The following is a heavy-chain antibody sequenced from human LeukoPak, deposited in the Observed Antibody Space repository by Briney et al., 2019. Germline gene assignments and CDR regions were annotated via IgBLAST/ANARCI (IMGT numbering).Heavy chain of an antibody. V-gene: IGHV4-34*01. CDR3: ARERAYYDILPRWFDP. J-gene: IGHJ5*02. D-gene: IGHD3-9*01. CDR1: GGSFSGYY. CDR2: INHSGST. Sequence: SETLSLTCAVYGGSFSGYYWSWIRQPPGKGLEWIGEINHSGSTNYNPSLKSRVTISLDTSKNQFSLKLSSVTAADTAVYYCARERAYYDILPRWFDPWGQGTLVTVSS.